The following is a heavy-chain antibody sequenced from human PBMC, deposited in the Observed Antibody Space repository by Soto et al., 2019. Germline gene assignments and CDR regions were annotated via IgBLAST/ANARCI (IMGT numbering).Heavy chain of an antibody. CDR2: IYWDDDK. CDR3: AHLRWFGATRDY. CDR1: GLSLSSSGVG. Sequence: QITLKESGPTLVKPTQTLTLTCTFSGLSLSSSGVGVGWIRQPPGKALEWLALIYWDDDKRYSPSLKSRLTITKDTSKNQVVLTMTNMDPVDTATYYCAHLRWFGATRDYWGQGTLGTVSS. J-gene: IGHJ4*02. D-gene: IGHD3-10*01. V-gene: IGHV2-5*02.